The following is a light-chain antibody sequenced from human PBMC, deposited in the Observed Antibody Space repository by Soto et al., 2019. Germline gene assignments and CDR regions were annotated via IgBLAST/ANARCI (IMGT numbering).Light chain of an antibody. J-gene: IGKJ4*01. Sequence: EIVMTQSPATLSVSPGERATLSCRASQSVSSNLAWYQQKPGQTPKLLIYVASTRATCIPARFSGSGSGTVFPLTISSLQSEDFAVYYCQQYNVWPLTFGGGTKVEFK. CDR1: QSVSSN. CDR3: QQYNVWPLT. V-gene: IGKV3-15*01. CDR2: VAS.